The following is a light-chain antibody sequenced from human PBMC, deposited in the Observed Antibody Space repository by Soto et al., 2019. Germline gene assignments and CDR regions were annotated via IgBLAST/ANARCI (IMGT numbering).Light chain of an antibody. CDR1: QSLLHSNGYNY. V-gene: IGKV2-28*01. CDR2: LGS. Sequence: DIVMTQSPLSLPVTPGEPASISCRSSQSLLHSNGYNYLDWYLQKPGQSPQLLIYLGSNRASGVPDRVSGSGSGTDFTLKISRVEAEDVGVYYCMQALQTLWTFGQGPKVEIK. J-gene: IGKJ1*01. CDR3: MQALQTLWT.